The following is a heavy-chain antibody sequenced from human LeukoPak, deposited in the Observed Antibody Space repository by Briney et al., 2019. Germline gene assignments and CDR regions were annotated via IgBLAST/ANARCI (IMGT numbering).Heavy chain of an antibody. CDR3: AREGNSGSYRRPDAFDI. D-gene: IGHD1-26*01. V-gene: IGHV3-48*03. CDR2: ISSSGSTI. J-gene: IGHJ3*02. CDR1: GFTFSSYE. Sequence: GGSLRLSCAASGFTFSSYEMNWVRQAPGKGLEWVSYISSSGSTIYYADSVKGRFTISRDNAKNSLYLQMNSLRAEDTAVYYCAREGNSGSYRRPDAFDIWGQGTMVTVSS.